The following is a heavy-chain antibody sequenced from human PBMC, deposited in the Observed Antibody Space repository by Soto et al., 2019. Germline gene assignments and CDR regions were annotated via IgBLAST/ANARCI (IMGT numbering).Heavy chain of an antibody. J-gene: IGHJ5*02. Sequence: QVQLVQSGAEVKKPGSSVKVSCKASGGTFSSYAISWVRQAPGQGLEWMGGIIPIFGTANYAQKFQGRVTIXXDXSXXTAYMELSSLRSEDTAVYYCARDNPTPTLRGWFDPWGQGTLVTVSS. CDR2: IIPIFGTA. D-gene: IGHD3-16*01. CDR1: GGTFSSYA. V-gene: IGHV1-69*12. CDR3: ARDNPTPTLRGWFDP.